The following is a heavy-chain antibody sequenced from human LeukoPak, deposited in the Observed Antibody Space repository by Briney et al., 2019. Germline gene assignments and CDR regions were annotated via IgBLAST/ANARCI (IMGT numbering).Heavy chain of an antibody. CDR3: ASQGTNIVLVPAANQKKVSSTSGMDV. CDR1: GGTFSSYA. V-gene: IGHV1-69*04. Sequence: ASVKVSCKASGGTFSSYAISWVRQAPGQGLEWMGRIIPIRGIANYAQKFQGRVTITADKSTSTAYMELSSLRSEDTAVYYCASQGTNIVLVPAANQKKVSSTSGMDVWGHGTTVTVSS. J-gene: IGHJ6*02. CDR2: IIPIRGIA. D-gene: IGHD2-2*01.